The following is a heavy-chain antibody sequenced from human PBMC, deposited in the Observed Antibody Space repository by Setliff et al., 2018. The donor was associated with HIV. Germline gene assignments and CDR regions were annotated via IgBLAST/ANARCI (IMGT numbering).Heavy chain of an antibody. V-gene: IGHV3-20*04. CDR1: GFKFDDYG. Sequence: PGGSLRLSCAASGFKFDDYGMSWVRQGPGKGLEWVAGISWSGSGIGYGDSVKGRFTISRDDDRNFLFLQMNSLRAEDTAIYFCARDGSGSYYGILNYYYYYMDVWGKGTTVTV. J-gene: IGHJ6*03. CDR2: ISWSGSGI. CDR3: ARDGSGSYYGILNYYYYYMDV. D-gene: IGHD3-10*01.